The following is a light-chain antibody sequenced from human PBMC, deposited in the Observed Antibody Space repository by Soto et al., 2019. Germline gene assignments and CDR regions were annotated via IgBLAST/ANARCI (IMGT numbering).Light chain of an antibody. Sequence: EMVMTQSPATLSVSLGERATLSCRASQSVSTKLVWYQQKPGQAPRLLIYGASTRATVIPARFSGSGSGTEFTLTISSLQSEDFAVYCCQEHDQGWTFGQGTKVEIK. CDR1: QSVSTK. J-gene: IGKJ1*01. CDR3: QEHDQGWT. V-gene: IGKV3-15*01. CDR2: GAS.